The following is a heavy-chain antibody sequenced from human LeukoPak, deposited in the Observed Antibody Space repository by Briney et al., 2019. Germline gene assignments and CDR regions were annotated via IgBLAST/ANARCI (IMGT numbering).Heavy chain of an antibody. Sequence: SETLSLTCAVYGGSFSGYYWSWIRQPPGKGLEWIGEINHSGSTNYNPSLKSRVTISVDTSKNQFSLKLSSVTAADTAVYYCGRLPPADTAMVRGVDYWGQGTLVTVSS. J-gene: IGHJ4*02. CDR2: INHSGST. V-gene: IGHV4-34*01. CDR1: GGSFSGYY. D-gene: IGHD5-18*01. CDR3: GRLPPADTAMVRGVDY.